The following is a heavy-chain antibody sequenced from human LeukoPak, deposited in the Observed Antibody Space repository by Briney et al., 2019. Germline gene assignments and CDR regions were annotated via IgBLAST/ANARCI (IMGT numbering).Heavy chain of an antibody. Sequence: SETLSLTCTVSGYSISSGYYWGWIRQPPGKGLEWVANVYRDGNTYYSPSLESRVTISVDTSKNQFSLRLSSVTAADTAVYYCARVIQATFGGVIPFQLNWFDPWGQGTLVTVSS. CDR1: GYSISSGYY. J-gene: IGHJ5*02. CDR2: VYRDGNT. D-gene: IGHD3-16*02. CDR3: ARVIQATFGGVIPFQLNWFDP. V-gene: IGHV4-38-2*02.